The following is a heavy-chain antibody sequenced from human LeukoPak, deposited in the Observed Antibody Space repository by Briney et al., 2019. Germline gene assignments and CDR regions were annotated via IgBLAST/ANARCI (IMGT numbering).Heavy chain of an antibody. J-gene: IGHJ6*03. CDR3: ARGVYYDYVWGSILGGRDYYYMDV. CDR1: GYTFTSYY. Sequence: ASVKVSCKASGYTFTSYYMHWVRQAPGQGLEWMGIINPSGGSTSYAQKFQGRVTMTRDMSTSTVYMELRSLRSDDTAVYYCARGVYYDYVWGSILGGRDYYYMDVWGKGTTVTISS. D-gene: IGHD3-16*01. V-gene: IGHV1-46*01. CDR2: INPSGGST.